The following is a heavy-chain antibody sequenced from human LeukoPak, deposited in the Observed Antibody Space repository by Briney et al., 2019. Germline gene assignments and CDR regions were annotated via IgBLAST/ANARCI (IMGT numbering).Heavy chain of an antibody. D-gene: IGHD2-15*01. Sequence: PSETLSLTCSVSGGSITSYYWSWIRQPPGKGLEWIGYIYYSGSTNYNPSLKSRVTISVDTSKNQFSLKLSSVTAADTAVYYCARGVGVVAANHYYYYGMDVWGQGTTVTVSS. V-gene: IGHV4-59*01. CDR2: IYYSGST. CDR3: ARGVGVVAANHYYYYGMDV. J-gene: IGHJ6*02. CDR1: GGSITSYY.